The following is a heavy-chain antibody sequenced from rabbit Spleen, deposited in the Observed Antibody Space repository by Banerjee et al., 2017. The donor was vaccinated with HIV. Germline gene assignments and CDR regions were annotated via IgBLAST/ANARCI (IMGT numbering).Heavy chain of an antibody. Sequence: QSLEESGGDLVKPGASLTLTCTASGFSFSSVHWIYWVRQAPGKGLEWIGCIVTDSKTTYYATWAKGRFTISKTSSTTVTLQMTSLTAADTATYFCARSMGSVNLWGPGTLVTVS. CDR3: ARSMGSVNL. D-gene: IGHD1-1*01. CDR1: GFSFSSVHW. J-gene: IGHJ4*01. V-gene: IGHV1S40*01. CDR2: IVTDSKTT.